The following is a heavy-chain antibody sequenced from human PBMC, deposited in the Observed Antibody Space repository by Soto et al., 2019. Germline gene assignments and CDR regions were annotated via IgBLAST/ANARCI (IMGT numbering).Heavy chain of an antibody. CDR2: INAGNGST. D-gene: IGHD2-21*01. J-gene: IGHJ4*02. CDR3: AREQQFLSRRGQFDY. V-gene: IGHV1-3*01. Sequence: ASVKVSCKASGGTFSSYSISWVRQAPGQRLEWMGWINAGNGSTKYLQKFQGRAIITRDTSASTAYMELSSLRSEDTAVYYCAREQQFLSRRGQFDYWGQGTLVTVSS. CDR1: GGTFSSYS.